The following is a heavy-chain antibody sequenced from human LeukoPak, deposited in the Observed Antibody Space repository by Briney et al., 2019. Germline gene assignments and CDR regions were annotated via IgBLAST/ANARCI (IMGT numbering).Heavy chain of an antibody. CDR2: IYVGGST. CDR3: TRAALNDYVAN. V-gene: IGHV3-53*01. D-gene: IGHD4-17*01. Sequence: PGGSLRLSCAASGFTVSNSYMSWVRQAPGKGLEWVSMIYVGGSTFYAGSVKGRFTISRDNSKNTLYLQMDSLRAEDTAIYYCTRAALNDYVANWGQGSLVTVSS. J-gene: IGHJ4*02. CDR1: GFTVSNSY.